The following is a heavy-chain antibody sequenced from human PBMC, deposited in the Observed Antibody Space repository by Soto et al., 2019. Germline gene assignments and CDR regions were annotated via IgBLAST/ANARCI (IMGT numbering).Heavy chain of an antibody. D-gene: IGHD4-17*01. CDR1: GYTFTSYD. Sequence: QVQLVQSGAEVKKPGASVKVSCKASGYTFTSYDINWVRQAPGQGLEYLGWMNPNSGNTGYVQKFQGSVTLTRNTSKSTAYMELSRLRSEHTAVQYFARGIKFGDYSTWFDPWGQGTLVTFS. CDR2: MNPNSGNT. J-gene: IGHJ5*02. V-gene: IGHV1-8*02. CDR3: ARGIKFGDYSTWFDP.